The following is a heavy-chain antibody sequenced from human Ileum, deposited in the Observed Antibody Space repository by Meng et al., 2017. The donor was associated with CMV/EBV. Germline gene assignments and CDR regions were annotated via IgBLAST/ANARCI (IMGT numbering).Heavy chain of an antibody. J-gene: IGHJ4*02. V-gene: IGHV1-46*01. D-gene: IGHD2-2*01. CDR2: IRPSGGST. CDR1: GSTFTTYS. Sequence: KSSGSTFTTYSIHWLRQAPGQGLEWMGVIRPSGGSTTYAQRFQGRVTMTRDTSTSTVYMDLSSLTSEDTALYYCAREMPSTYFFDYWGQGTLVTVSS. CDR3: AREMPSTYFFDY.